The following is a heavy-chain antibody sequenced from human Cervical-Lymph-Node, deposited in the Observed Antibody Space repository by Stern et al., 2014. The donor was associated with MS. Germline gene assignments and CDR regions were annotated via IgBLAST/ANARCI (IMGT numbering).Heavy chain of an antibody. D-gene: IGHD1-26*01. Sequence: QVQLVQSGPGLVKPSQTLSLTCTVSGGSISSSGYYWSWIRQPADKGLEWIGRIHDSGSTYYNPSPKSRVPLSMDPAQNQFSRKLTSVTAADTAVYYCATTRWDLFTWNWFDPWGQGTLVTVSS. CDR1: GGSISSSGYY. V-gene: IGHV4-61*02. CDR3: ATTRWDLFTWNWFDP. CDR2: IHDSGST. J-gene: IGHJ5*02.